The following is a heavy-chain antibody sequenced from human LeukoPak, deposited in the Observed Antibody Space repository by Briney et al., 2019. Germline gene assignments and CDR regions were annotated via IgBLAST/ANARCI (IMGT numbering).Heavy chain of an antibody. D-gene: IGHD2-15*01. CDR2: IYHSGST. J-gene: IGHJ4*02. CDR3: ARDDCSGGSCYSD. V-gene: IGHV4-38-2*02. Sequence: SETLSLTCTVSGYSISSGYYWGWIRQPPGKGLEWIGSIYHSGSTYYNPSLKSRVTMSVDTSKNQFSLKLSSVAAADTAVYYCARDDCSGGSCYSDWGQGTLVTVSS. CDR1: GYSISSGYY.